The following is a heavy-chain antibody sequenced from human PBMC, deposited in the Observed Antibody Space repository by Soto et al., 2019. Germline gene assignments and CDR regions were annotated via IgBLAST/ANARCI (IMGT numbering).Heavy chain of an antibody. CDR3: TRDLEAFDL. CDR2: ISGGGTDI. J-gene: IGHJ3*01. CDR1: GFTFSVNY. Sequence: QEHLVESGGGLVKPGGSLRLSCAASGFTFSVNYMSWIRQAPGKGLEWVSFISGGGTDIYYADSVKGRFTISRDNAKNSLYLQMNSLRAEDTAVYYCTRDLEAFDLWSQGTMVTVSS. D-gene: IGHD1-1*01. V-gene: IGHV3-11*01.